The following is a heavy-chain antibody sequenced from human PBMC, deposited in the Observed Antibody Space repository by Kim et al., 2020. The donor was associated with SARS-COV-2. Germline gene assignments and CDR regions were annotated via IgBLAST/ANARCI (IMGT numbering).Heavy chain of an antibody. D-gene: IGHD5-12*01. CDR2: INHSGST. V-gene: IGHV4-34*01. CDR1: GGSFSGYY. CDR3: ARGLRSQYRHFDY. J-gene: IGHJ4*02. Sequence: SETLSLTCAVYGGSFSGYYWSWIRQPPGKGLEWIGEINHSGSTNYNPSLKSRVTISVDTSKNQFSLKLSSVTAADTAVYYCARGLRSQYRHFDYWGQGTLVTVSS.